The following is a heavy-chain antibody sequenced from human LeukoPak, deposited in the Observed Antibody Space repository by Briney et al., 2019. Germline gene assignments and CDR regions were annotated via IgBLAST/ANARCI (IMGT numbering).Heavy chain of an antibody. V-gene: IGHV3-48*01. CDR3: ARDYKSAFAN. J-gene: IGHJ4*02. D-gene: IGHD1-1*01. CDR2: IGIDSGNT. Sequence: GGSLRLSCAASGFTFSDYSMNWVRQAPGKGLEWISYIGIDSGNTNYADSVKGRFTISGDKAKNSLYLQMNSLRVDDTPVYYCARDYKSAFANWGQGTLVTVSS. CDR1: GFTFSDYS.